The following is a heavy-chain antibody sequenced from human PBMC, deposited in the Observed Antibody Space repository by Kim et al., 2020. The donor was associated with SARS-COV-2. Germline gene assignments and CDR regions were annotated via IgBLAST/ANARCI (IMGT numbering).Heavy chain of an antibody. Sequence: SLKTRLTISKDTSKNQVVLTMTNMDPVDTATYYCARIRALWFGGNDAFDIWGQGTMVTVSS. CDR3: ARIRALWFGGNDAFDI. V-gene: IGHV2-70*01. D-gene: IGHD3-10*01. J-gene: IGHJ3*02.